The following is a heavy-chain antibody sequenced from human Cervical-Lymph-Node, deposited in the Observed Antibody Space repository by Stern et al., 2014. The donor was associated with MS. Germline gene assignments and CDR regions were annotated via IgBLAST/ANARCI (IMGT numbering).Heavy chain of an antibody. CDR2: IWYDGTNK. CDR3: ARDRGSGSYRSLDY. CDR1: GFTFSSYG. J-gene: IGHJ4*02. D-gene: IGHD1-26*01. Sequence: DQLVESGGGVVQPGRSLRLSCAASGFTFSSYGMHWVRQAPGKGLEWVAVIWYDGTNKYYADSVKGRFTISRDNSKNTLYLQMNSLRADDTAVFYCARDRGSGSYRSLDYWGQGTLVTVSS. V-gene: IGHV3-33*01.